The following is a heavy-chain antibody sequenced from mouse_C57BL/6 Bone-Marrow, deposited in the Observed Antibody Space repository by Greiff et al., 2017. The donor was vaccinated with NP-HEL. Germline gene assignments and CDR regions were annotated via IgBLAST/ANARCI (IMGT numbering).Heavy chain of an antibody. CDR2: IDPENGDT. J-gene: IGHJ4*01. V-gene: IGHV14-4*01. D-gene: IGHD2-5*01. CDR1: GFNIKDDY. Sequence: DVKLVESGAELVRPGASVKLSCTASGFNIKDDYMHWVKQRPEQGLEWIGWIDPENGDTEYASKFQGKATITADTSSNTAYLQLSSLTSEDTAVYYCTTYSNYAMDYWGQGTSVTVSS. CDR3: TTYSNYAMDY.